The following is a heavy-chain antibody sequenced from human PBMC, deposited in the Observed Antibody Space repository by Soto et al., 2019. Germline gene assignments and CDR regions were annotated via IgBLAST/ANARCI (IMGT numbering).Heavy chain of an antibody. CDR3: AREAVAGSYEAALYHFDY. J-gene: IGHJ4*02. D-gene: IGHD1-26*01. CDR2: IIPIFGTA. V-gene: IGHV1-69*13. Sequence: ASVKVSCKASGGTFSSYAISWVRQAPGQGLEWMGGIIPIFGTANYAQKFQGRVTITADESTSTAYMELSSLRSEDTAVYYCAREAVAGSYEAALYHFDYWGQGTLVTVSS. CDR1: GGTFSSYA.